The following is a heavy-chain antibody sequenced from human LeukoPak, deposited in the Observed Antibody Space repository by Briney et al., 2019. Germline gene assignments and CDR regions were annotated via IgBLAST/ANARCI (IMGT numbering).Heavy chain of an antibody. CDR1: GASMSDYY. Sequence: SETLSLTCTVSGASMSDYYWSWIRQPPGKGLEWIGYIYYTGSANYNPSLKSRVTMSVDTSKNQISLKLSSVTAADSAVYYCVRRVRYFGQNDYWGQGTLVTVSS. CDR2: IYYTGSA. J-gene: IGHJ4*02. CDR3: VRRVRYFGQNDY. V-gene: IGHV4-59*08. D-gene: IGHD3-9*01.